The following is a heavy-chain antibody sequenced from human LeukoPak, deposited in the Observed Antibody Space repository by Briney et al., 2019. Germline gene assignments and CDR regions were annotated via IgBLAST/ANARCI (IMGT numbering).Heavy chain of an antibody. CDR2: ISYVGSNK. V-gene: IGHV3-30-3*01. Sequence: GGSLRLSCAASGFTFSSYAMHWVRQAPGKGLEWVAVISYVGSNKYYADSVKGRFTISRDNSKNTLYLQMNSLRAEDTAVYYCARSTAEENWFDPWGQGTLVTVSS. J-gene: IGHJ5*02. CDR1: GFTFSSYA. CDR3: ARSTAEENWFDP. D-gene: IGHD2-8*02.